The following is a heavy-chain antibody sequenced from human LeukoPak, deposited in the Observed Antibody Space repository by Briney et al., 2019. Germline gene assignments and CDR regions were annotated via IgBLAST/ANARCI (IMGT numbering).Heavy chain of an antibody. CDR1: GYTFTGYY. CDR3: ARVGRSRGSLPNSYYYMDV. D-gene: IGHD1-26*01. V-gene: IGHV1-69*05. J-gene: IGHJ6*03. CDR2: IIPIFGST. Sequence: SVKVSCKASGYTFTGYYMHWVRQAPGQGLEWMGGIIPIFGSTNYAQKFQGRVTITTDQSTRTAYMELNSLSSDDTAVYYCARVGRSRGSLPNSYYYMDVWGKGTTVTVSS.